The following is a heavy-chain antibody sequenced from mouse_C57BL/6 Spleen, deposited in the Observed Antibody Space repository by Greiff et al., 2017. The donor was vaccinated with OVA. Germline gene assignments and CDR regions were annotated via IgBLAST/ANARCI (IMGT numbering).Heavy chain of an antibody. J-gene: IGHJ4*01. V-gene: IGHV1-82*01. CDR1: GYAFSSSW. CDR2: IYPGDGDT. D-gene: IGHD2-2*01. Sequence: VQLQQSGPELVKPGASVKISCKASGYAFSSSWMNWVKQRPGKGLEWIGRIYPGDGDTNYNGKFKGKATLTADKSSSTAYMQLSSLTSEDSAVYFCARWSMVTTGYAMDYWGQGTSVTVSS. CDR3: ARWSMVTTGYAMDY.